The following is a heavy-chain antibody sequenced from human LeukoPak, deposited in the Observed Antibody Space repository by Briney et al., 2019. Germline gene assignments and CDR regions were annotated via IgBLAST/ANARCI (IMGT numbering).Heavy chain of an antibody. Sequence: SETLSLTCAVYGGSFSGYYWSWIRQPPGKGLEWIGEINHSGSTNYNPSLKSRVTISVDTSKNQFSLKLSSVTAADTAVYYCARWAPTYYDFWTTPDAFDIWGQGTMVTVSS. D-gene: IGHD3-3*01. V-gene: IGHV4-34*01. J-gene: IGHJ3*02. CDR3: ARWAPTYYDFWTTPDAFDI. CDR2: INHSGST. CDR1: GGSFSGYY.